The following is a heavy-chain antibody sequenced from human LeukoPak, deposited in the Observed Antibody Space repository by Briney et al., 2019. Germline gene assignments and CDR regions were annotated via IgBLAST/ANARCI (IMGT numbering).Heavy chain of an antibody. CDR1: GYTFTSYD. J-gene: IGHJ5*02. Sequence: GASVKVSCKASGYTFTSYDINWVRQATGQGLEWMGWMNPNSGNTGYAQKFQGRVTMTRNTSISTAYMELSSLRSEDTAVYYCAKNLVVVTAINWFDPWGQGTLVTVSS. D-gene: IGHD2-21*02. CDR2: MNPNSGNT. CDR3: AKNLVVVTAINWFDP. V-gene: IGHV1-8*01.